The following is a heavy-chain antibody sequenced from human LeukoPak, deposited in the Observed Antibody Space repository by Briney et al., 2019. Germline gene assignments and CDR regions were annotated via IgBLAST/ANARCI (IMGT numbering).Heavy chain of an antibody. V-gene: IGHV3-7*03. Sequence: GGSLRLSCEASGFTFGTFWMSWVRQAPGKGLEWVANIKQGGSEKNYVDSVKGRFTIARDDAKNSLYLQMNSLRVEDTAVYYCAKAGMTRFDYWGQGIMVTVSS. J-gene: IGHJ4*02. CDR2: IKQGGSEK. CDR1: GFTFGTFW. CDR3: AKAGMTRFDY. D-gene: IGHD1-20*01.